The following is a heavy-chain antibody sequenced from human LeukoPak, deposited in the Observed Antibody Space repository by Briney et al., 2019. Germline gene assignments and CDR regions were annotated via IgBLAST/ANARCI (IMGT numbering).Heavy chain of an antibody. J-gene: IGHJ6*03. CDR1: GGSFSGYY. V-gene: IGHV4-34*01. CDR3: ARGSVVVVVAANYYYYYMDD. CDR2: INHSGST. D-gene: IGHD2-15*01. Sequence: SETPCPTCAVYGGSFSGYYWSGIRQPPGKGLEWIGEINHSGSTNYNPSLKSRVTISVDTSKNQFSLKLSSVTAADTAVYYCARGSVVVVVAANYYYYYMDDCAKGTTVTVSS.